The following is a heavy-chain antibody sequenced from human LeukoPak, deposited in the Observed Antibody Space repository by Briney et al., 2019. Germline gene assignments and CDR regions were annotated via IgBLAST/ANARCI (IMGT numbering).Heavy chain of an antibody. CDR1: GGTFSSYT. V-gene: IGHV1-69*02. D-gene: IGHD3-22*01. J-gene: IGHJ4*02. CDR2: TIPILGIA. Sequence: GASVKVSCKASGGTFSSYTISWVRQAPGQGLEWMGRTIPILGIANYAQKFQGRVTITADKSTSTAYMELSSLRSEDTAVYYCARGTYYYDSSGYYPPPSFDYWGQGTLVTVSS. CDR3: ARGTYYYDSSGYYPPPSFDY.